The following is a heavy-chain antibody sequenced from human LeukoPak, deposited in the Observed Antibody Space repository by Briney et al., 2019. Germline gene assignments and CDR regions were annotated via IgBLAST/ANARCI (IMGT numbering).Heavy chain of an antibody. Sequence: SETLSLXCSVSGGSISSYYWSWIRQPPGKGLEWIGYMYYSGSTHYNPSLESRVTISIDTSKKQLSLKLTSVTAADTAVYYCPRDRRESIKPNDAFDIWGQGTMVTVSS. V-gene: IGHV4-59*01. J-gene: IGHJ3*02. CDR1: GGSISSYY. CDR3: PRDRRESIKPNDAFDI. CDR2: MYYSGST. D-gene: IGHD5-24*01.